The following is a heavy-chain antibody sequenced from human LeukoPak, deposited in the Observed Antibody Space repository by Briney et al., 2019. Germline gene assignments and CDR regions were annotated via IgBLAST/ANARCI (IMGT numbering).Heavy chain of an antibody. V-gene: IGHV4-31*03. D-gene: IGHD3-10*01. J-gene: IGHJ5*02. CDR3: AREQKLGGSTWFDP. Sequence: SETLSLTCTVSGGSFSSGGYYWTWIRQHPGKGPEWIGYIYNSGSTFYNPSLKSRVIISIDPSKNQFSLRLSSVTAADTAVYYCAREQKLGGSTWFDPWGQGTLVTVSS. CDR2: IYNSGST. CDR1: GGSFSSGGYY.